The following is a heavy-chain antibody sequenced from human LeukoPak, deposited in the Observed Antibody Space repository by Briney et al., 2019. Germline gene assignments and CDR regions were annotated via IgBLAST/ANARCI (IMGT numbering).Heavy chain of an antibody. CDR2: IYYSGST. CDR1: GGSISSGGYY. J-gene: IGHJ4*02. D-gene: IGHD3-22*01. CDR3: ARATYYYDSSGYFLDY. Sequence: PSETLSLTCTVSGGSISSGGYYWSWIRQHPGKGLEWIGYIYYSGSTYYNPSLKSRVTISVDTSKNQFSLKLSSVTAADTAVYYCARATYYYDSSGYFLDYWGQGTLVTVSS. V-gene: IGHV4-31*03.